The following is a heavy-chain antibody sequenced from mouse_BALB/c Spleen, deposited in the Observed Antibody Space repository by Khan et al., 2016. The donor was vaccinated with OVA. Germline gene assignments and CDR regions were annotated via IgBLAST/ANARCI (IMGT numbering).Heavy chain of an antibody. Sequence: EVKLEESGGGLVQPGGSMKLSCVASGFTFSNYWMNWVRQSPEKGLEWVAEIRLKSNNYATHYAESVKGRFTISRDDTKSSVYLQMNNLRAEDTDIYSETRHNNWYFDVWGAGTTVTVSS. V-gene: IGHV6-6*02. CDR2: IRLKSNNYAT. D-gene: IGHD6-1*01. J-gene: IGHJ1*01. CDR3: TRHNNWYFDV. CDR1: GFTFSNYW.